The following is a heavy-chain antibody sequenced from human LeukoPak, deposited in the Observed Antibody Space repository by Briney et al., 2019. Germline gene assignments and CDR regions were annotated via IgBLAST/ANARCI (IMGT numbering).Heavy chain of an antibody. CDR3: AKGFFSRLRLGEFGGYFDY. CDR2: ISWDGGST. V-gene: IGHV3-43*01. D-gene: IGHD3-16*01. Sequence: GGSLRLSCAASGFTFDDYTMHWVRQAPGKGLEWVSLISWDGGSTYYADSVKGRFTISRDNSKNSLYLQMNSLRAEDMALYYCAKGFFSRLRLGEFGGYFDYWGQGTLVTVSS. J-gene: IGHJ4*02. CDR1: GFTFDDYT.